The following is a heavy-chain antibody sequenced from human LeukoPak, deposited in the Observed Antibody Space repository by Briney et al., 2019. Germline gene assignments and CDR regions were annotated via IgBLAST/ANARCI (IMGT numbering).Heavy chain of an antibody. J-gene: IGHJ1*01. CDR2: IFPADSDT. Sequence: GESLKLSCQGSGYSFTSYWVACARPIPGKRLEWMGIIFPADSDTRYSPSFQGQVTISVDKSINTAYLQWSSLKASDTAMYYCARHRYFQLWGQGTLVTVSS. CDR3: ARHRYFQL. V-gene: IGHV5-51*01. CDR1: GYSFTSYW.